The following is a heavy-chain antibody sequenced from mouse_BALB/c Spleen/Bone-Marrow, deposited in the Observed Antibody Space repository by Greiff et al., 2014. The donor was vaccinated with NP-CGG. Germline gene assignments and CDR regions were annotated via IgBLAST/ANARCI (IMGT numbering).Heavy chain of an antibody. D-gene: IGHD1-2*01. CDR2: ITGGGTT. Sequence: EVQLQESGGGLVKPGESLKFSCAASGITVSSYTMSWVRQTPEKRLEWVASITGGGTTYYPDSVKGRFTISRDNARNILYLQVSSRRSEDTAIYYCARHYGYVDAMDYWGQGTSVTVSS. CDR3: ARHYGYVDAMDY. CDR1: GITVSSYT. J-gene: IGHJ4*01. V-gene: IGHV5-6-5*01.